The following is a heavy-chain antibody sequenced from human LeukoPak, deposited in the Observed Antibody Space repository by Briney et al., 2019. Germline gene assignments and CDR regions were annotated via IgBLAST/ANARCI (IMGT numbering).Heavy chain of an antibody. Sequence: ASVKVSCKASGYTFTSYDINWVRQATGQGLEWMGWMKPNSGNTGYAQKFQGRVTMTRNTSISTAYMELSSLRSEDTAVYYCARGLYRDYYYYMDVWGKGTTVTVSS. J-gene: IGHJ6*03. CDR3: ARGLYRDYYYYMDV. D-gene: IGHD2/OR15-2a*01. V-gene: IGHV1-8*01. CDR1: GYTFTSYD. CDR2: MKPNSGNT.